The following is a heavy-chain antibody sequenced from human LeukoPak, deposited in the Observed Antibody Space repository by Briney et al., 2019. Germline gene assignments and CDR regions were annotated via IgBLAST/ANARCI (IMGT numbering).Heavy chain of an antibody. D-gene: IGHD3-3*01. CDR1: GFTFSSYG. V-gene: IGHV3-30*03. J-gene: IGHJ3*02. Sequence: GGSLRLSCAASGFTFSSYGMHWVRQAPGKGLEWVAVISYDGSNKYYADSVKGRFTISRDNSKNTLYLQMNSLRAEDTAVYYCARVESSYYDFWMGSFDIWGQGTMVTVSS. CDR3: ARVESSYYDFWMGSFDI. CDR2: ISYDGSNK.